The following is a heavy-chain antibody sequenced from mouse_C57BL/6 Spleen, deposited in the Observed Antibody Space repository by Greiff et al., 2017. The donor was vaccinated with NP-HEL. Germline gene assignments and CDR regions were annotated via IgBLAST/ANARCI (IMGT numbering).Heavy chain of an antibody. Sequence: VQLQQSGAELVRPGASVKLSCTASGFNIKDDYMHWVKQRPEQGLEWIGWIDPENGDTEYASKFQGKATITADTSSNTAYLQLSSLTSEDTAVYYCTTHGSSHWYFDVWGTGTTVTVSS. CDR2: IDPENGDT. V-gene: IGHV14-4*01. D-gene: IGHD1-1*01. CDR3: TTHGSSHWYFDV. J-gene: IGHJ1*03. CDR1: GFNIKDDY.